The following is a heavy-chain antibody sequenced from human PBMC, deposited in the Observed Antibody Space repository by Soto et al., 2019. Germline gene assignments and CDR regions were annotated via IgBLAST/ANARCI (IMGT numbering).Heavy chain of an antibody. CDR3: ARASVDTAMVLYFDY. CDR1: GGSISSYY. J-gene: IGHJ4*02. D-gene: IGHD5-18*01. V-gene: IGHV4-59*07. CDR2: IYYSGST. Sequence: SATLSLSSTVSGGSISSYYWSWIRQPPGKGLEWIGYIYYSGSTNYNPSLKSRVTISVDTSKNQFSLKLSSVTAADTAVYYCARASVDTAMVLYFDYWGQGTLVTVS.